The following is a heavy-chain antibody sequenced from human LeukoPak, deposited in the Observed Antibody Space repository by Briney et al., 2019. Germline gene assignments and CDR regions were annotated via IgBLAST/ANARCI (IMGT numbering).Heavy chain of an antibody. Sequence: PGGSLRLSCAASGFTVSSNYMSWVRQAPGKGLEWVSVIYSGGSTYYADSVKGRFTISRDNSKNTLYLQMNSLRAEDTAVYYCARETYYYDSSGYRGFDPWGQGTLVTVSS. D-gene: IGHD3-22*01. CDR1: GFTVSSNY. V-gene: IGHV3-66*01. J-gene: IGHJ5*02. CDR2: IYSGGST. CDR3: ARETYYYDSSGYRGFDP.